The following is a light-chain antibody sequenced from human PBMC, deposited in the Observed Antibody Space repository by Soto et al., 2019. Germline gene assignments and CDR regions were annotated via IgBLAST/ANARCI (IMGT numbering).Light chain of an antibody. Sequence: EVVLKKSPSTPPSSKGERDTLSCRTSQSVTKNNLNSYQQKPGQAPRLLIYGASTRGTGIPARCSGSGSGTEFTLTISSLQSEDFAVYYCQQYNTWPLTWTFGQGTKVDIK. CDR1: QSVTKNN. V-gene: IGKV3-15*01. CDR3: QQYNTWPLTWT. CDR2: GAS. J-gene: IGKJ1*01.